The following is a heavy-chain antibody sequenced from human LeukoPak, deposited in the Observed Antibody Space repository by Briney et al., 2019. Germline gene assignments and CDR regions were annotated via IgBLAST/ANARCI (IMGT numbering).Heavy chain of an antibody. V-gene: IGHV1-2*02. CDR3: ARDRYGYSSGWYDY. D-gene: IGHD6-19*01. CDR2: INPNSGGT. J-gene: IGHJ4*02. Sequence: GASVKVSCKASGYTFTDYYVHWVRQAPGQGLEWMGWINPNSGGTNFLQKFQGRVTMTRDTSISTAYMELSRLRSDDTAVYYCARDRYGYSSGWYDYWGQGTLVTVSS. CDR1: GYTFTDYY.